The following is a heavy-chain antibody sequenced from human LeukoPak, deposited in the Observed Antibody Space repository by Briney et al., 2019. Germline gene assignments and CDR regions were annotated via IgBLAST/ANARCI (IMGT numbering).Heavy chain of an antibody. V-gene: IGHV4-61*02. CDR1: GGSINSSSFY. Sequence: PSQTLSLTCTVSGGSINSSSFYWSWIRQPAGKGLEWIGRIYTSGSTNCNPSLKSRVTISVDTSKNQFSLKLSSVTAADTAVYYCARDPGGLDYWGQGTLVTVSS. CDR3: ARDPGGLDY. J-gene: IGHJ4*02. D-gene: IGHD3-16*01. CDR2: IYTSGST.